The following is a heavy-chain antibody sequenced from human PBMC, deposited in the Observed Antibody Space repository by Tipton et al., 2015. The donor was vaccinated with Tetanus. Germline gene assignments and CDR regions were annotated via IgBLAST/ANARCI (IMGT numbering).Heavy chain of an antibody. CDR1: GGSFSGYY. CDR3: ARGTIVVVVGAPGLHFDY. D-gene: IGHD2-15*01. Sequence: TLSLTCAVYGGSFSGYYWSWIRQPPGKGLEWIGEINHGGSTNYNPSLKSRVTISVDTSKNQFSLKLSSVTAADTAVYYCARGTIVVVVGAPGLHFDYWGQGTLVTVSS. J-gene: IGHJ4*02. V-gene: IGHV4-34*01. CDR2: INHGGST.